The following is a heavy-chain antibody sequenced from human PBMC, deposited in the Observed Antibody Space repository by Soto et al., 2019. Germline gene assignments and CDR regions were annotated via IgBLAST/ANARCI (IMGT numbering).Heavy chain of an antibody. CDR3: SRRTSGWYFDY. Sequence: EVQLLESGGGLVQPGGSLRLSCAASGFTFSSYAMSWVRQAPGKGLEWVSVISGSGDSTYYADSVKGRFTLSRDNSKNTLYLQMNSLRAEDPAVYYCSRRTSGWYFDYWGQGTLVTVSS. J-gene: IGHJ4*02. V-gene: IGHV3-23*01. D-gene: IGHD6-19*01. CDR1: GFTFSSYA. CDR2: ISGSGDST.